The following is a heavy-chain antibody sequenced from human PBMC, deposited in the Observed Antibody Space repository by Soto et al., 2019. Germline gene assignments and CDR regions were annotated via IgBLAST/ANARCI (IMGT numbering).Heavy chain of an antibody. D-gene: IGHD3-10*01. V-gene: IGHV4-59*08. CDR3: ARNYGPGYIFDY. J-gene: IGHJ4*02. Sequence: SETLSLTCTVSGGSISSYYWSRIRQPPGKGLEWIGYIYYSGSTNYNPSLKSRVTISVDTSKNQFSLKLSSVTAADTAVYYCARNYGPGYIFDYWGQGTLVTVSS. CDR1: GGSISSYY. CDR2: IYYSGST.